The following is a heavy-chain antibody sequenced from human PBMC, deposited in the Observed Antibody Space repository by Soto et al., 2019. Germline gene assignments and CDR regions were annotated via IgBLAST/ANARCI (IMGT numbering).Heavy chain of an antibody. Sequence: GASVKVSCKASGYTFTSYAMHWVRQAPGQRLEWMGWINAGNGNTKYSQKFQGRVTITRDTSASTAYMELSSLRSEDTAVYYCARVDYYDSSDYPAYIRHWGQGTLVTVST. V-gene: IGHV1-3*01. CDR1: GYTFTSYA. CDR3: ARVDYYDSSDYPAYIRH. CDR2: INAGNGNT. D-gene: IGHD3-22*01. J-gene: IGHJ1*01.